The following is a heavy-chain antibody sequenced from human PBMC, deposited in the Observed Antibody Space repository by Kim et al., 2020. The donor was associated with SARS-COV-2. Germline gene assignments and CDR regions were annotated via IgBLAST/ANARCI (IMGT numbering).Heavy chain of an antibody. J-gene: IGHJ5*02. CDR1: DFTFTGSP. CDR2: IRTRVNNYAT. Sequence: GGSLRLSCAASDFTFTGSPIHWVRQASGKGLEWVGRIRTRVNNYATDYAASVAGRFTISRDDSKNTSYLHMNSLRSEDAGVYYCSRLVVDWARGFDPWGQGVPVTVSS. CDR3: SRLVVDWARGFDP. D-gene: IGHD2-21*01. V-gene: IGHV3-73*01.